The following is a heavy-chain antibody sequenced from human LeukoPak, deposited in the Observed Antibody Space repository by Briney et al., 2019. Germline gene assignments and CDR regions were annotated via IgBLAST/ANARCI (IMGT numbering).Heavy chain of an antibody. D-gene: IGHD3-22*01. Sequence: GGSLRLSCAASGFTVSSNYMSWVRQAPGKGLEWVSVIYSGGSTYYADSVKGRFTISRDNSKNTLYLQMNSLRAEDTAVYYCARFSYYDSSGYYYGYYFDYWGQGTLVTVSS. V-gene: IGHV3-53*01. CDR1: GFTVSSNY. CDR2: IYSGGST. J-gene: IGHJ4*02. CDR3: ARFSYYDSSGYYYGYYFDY.